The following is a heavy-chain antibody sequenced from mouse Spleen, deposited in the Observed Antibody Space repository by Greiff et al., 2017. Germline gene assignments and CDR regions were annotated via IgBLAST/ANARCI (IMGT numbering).Heavy chain of an antibody. D-gene: IGHD2-4*01. V-gene: IGHV5-17*02. CDR3: ARSALYDYEFYAMDY. CDR2: ISSGSSTI. CDR1: GFTFSSFG. Sequence: EVNVVESGGGLVQPGGSRKLSCAASGFTFSSFGMHWVRQAPEKGLEWVAYISSGSSTIYYADTVKGRFTISRDNPKNTLFLQMTSLRSEDTAMYYCARSALYDYEFYAMDYWGQGTSVTVSS. J-gene: IGHJ4*01.